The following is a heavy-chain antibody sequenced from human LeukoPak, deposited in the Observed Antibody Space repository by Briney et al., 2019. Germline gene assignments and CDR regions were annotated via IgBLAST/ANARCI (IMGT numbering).Heavy chain of an antibody. CDR1: GGSISSYY. D-gene: IGHD3-10*01. J-gene: IGHJ6*02. V-gene: IGHV4-59*01. Sequence: SETLSLTCTVSGGSISSYYWSWIRQPPGKGLEWIGYIYYSGSTNYNPSLKGRVTISVDTSKNQFSLELSSVTAADTAVYYCARSMVRGVIYGMDVWGQGTTVTVSS. CDR2: IYYSGST. CDR3: ARSMVRGVIYGMDV.